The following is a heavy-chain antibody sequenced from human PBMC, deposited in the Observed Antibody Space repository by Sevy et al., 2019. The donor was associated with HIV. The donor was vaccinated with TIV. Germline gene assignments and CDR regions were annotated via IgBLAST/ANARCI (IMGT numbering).Heavy chain of an antibody. D-gene: IGHD3-22*01. V-gene: IGHV3-7*01. J-gene: IGHJ4*02. CDR1: GFPFSNFW. CDR2: IKEDGSET. CDR3: AVDGVINYYDSSGYYWGNYFDY. Sequence: GGSLRLSCAASGFPFSNFWMTWVRQAPGKGLEWVANIKEDGSETDYVDSVKGRFTISRDNAKNSLYLQMNSLRAEDTAVDYCAVDGVINYYDSSGYYWGNYFDYWGQGTLVTVSS.